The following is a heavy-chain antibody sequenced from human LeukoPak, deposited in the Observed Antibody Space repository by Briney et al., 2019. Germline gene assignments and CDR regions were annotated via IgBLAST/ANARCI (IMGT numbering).Heavy chain of an antibody. Sequence: GGSLRLSCAASEFTFNSYAMHWVRQPPGKGLEWVAVMSYDGSNEYYADSVKGRFTISRDNSKNTLYLQMNSLRAEDTAVYYCARGARGSGWRVFDIWGQGTMVTVSS. J-gene: IGHJ3*02. D-gene: IGHD6-19*01. CDR2: MSYDGSNE. CDR3: ARGARGSGWRVFDI. CDR1: EFTFNSYA. V-gene: IGHV3-30*04.